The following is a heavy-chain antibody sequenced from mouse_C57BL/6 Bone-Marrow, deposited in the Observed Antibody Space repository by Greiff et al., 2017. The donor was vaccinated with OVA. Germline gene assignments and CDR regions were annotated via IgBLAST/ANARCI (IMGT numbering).Heavy chain of an antibody. CDR3: ARGSSSQLANPYFDD. CDR1: GYTFTSYW. D-gene: IGHD2-12*01. CDR2: IHPNSGST. Sequence: VQLQQPGAELVKPGASVKLSCKASGYTFTSYWMHWVKQRPGQGLEWIGMIHPNSGSTNYNEKFKSKATLTVDKSSSTAYMQLSSLTSEDSAVYYCARGSSSQLANPYFDDWGQGTTLTVSS. V-gene: IGHV1-64*01. J-gene: IGHJ2*01.